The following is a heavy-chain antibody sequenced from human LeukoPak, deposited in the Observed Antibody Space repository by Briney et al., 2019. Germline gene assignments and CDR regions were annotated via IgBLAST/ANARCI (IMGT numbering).Heavy chain of an antibody. CDR3: ARGLYSSSWWIHYYYYMDV. Sequence: GASVKVSCKASGYTFTSYDINWVRQATGQGLEWMGWMNPKSGNTGYAQKFQGRVTMTRNTSISTAYMELSSLRSEDTAVYYCARGLYSSSWWIHYYYYMDVWGKGTTVTVSS. V-gene: IGHV1-8*01. D-gene: IGHD6-13*01. CDR2: MNPKSGNT. J-gene: IGHJ6*03. CDR1: GYTFTSYD.